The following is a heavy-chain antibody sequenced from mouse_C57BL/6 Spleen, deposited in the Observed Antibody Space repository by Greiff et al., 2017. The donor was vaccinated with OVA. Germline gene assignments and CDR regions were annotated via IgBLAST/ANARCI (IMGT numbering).Heavy chain of an antibody. Sequence: QVHVKQSGPGLVQPSQSLSITCTVSGFSLTSYGVHWVRQSPGKGLEWLGVIWSGGSTDYNAAFISRLSISKDNSKSQVFFKMNSLQADDTAIYYCARSTMVTRYYFDYWGQGTTLTVSS. D-gene: IGHD2-2*01. J-gene: IGHJ2*01. V-gene: IGHV2-2*01. CDR3: ARSTMVTRYYFDY. CDR2: IWSGGST. CDR1: GFSLTSYG.